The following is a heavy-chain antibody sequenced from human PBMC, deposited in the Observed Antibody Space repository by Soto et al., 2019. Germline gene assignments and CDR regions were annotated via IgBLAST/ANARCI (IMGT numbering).Heavy chain of an antibody. Sequence: QVQLVQSGAEVKKPGSSVKVSCEASGGTFSIYAINWVRQAPGQGLEGVGGIVPIFGTPNYPQKFQGRVTITADKSTSTAYLELSSLSSEDTAVYYCGGGSLRSRHFDSWGQGTLVTVSS. V-gene: IGHV1-69*06. CDR3: GGGSLRSRHFDS. D-gene: IGHD2-15*01. J-gene: IGHJ5*01. CDR1: GGTFSIYA. CDR2: IVPIFGTP.